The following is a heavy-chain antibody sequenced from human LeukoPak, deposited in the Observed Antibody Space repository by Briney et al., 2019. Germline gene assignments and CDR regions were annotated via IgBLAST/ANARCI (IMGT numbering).Heavy chain of an antibody. CDR2: IYPGDSDT. CDR3: ARRQGCSSSSCPPDY. Sequence: GEPLKISCRGSGYSFTTYWNSWVRQMPGKSLEWMGIIYPGDSDTRYTPSFQGQVTMSADKSNNTAYLQWSSLRASDSAMYYCARRQGCSSSSCPPDYWGQGTLVTVSP. V-gene: IGHV5-51*01. J-gene: IGHJ4*02. CDR1: GYSFTTYW. D-gene: IGHD2-2*01.